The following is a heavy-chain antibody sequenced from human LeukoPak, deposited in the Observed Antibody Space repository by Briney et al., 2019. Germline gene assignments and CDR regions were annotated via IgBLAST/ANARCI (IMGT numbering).Heavy chain of an antibody. CDR3: ARERGGLGSYYYDSGGYVSDAFDI. CDR2: IYYSGST. D-gene: IGHD3-22*01. CDR1: GGSISSYY. V-gene: IGHV4-59*01. Sequence: SETLSLTCTVSGGSISSYYWSWIRQPPEKGLEWIGYIYYSGSTNYNPSLKSRVTISVDTSKNQFSLKLSSVTAADTAVYYCARERGGLGSYYYDSGGYVSDAFDIWGQGTMVTVSS. J-gene: IGHJ3*02.